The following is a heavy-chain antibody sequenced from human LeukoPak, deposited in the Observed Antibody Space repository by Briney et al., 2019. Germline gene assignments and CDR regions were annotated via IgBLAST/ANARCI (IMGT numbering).Heavy chain of an antibody. V-gene: IGHV1-46*01. J-gene: IGHJ4*02. CDR1: XYTFTSYY. D-gene: IGHD1-1*01. CDR2: INPSGGST. Sequence: VKVSFKASXYTFTSYYMHWVRQAPGQGLEWMGIINPSGGSTSYAQKFQGRVTMTRDTSTSTVYMELSSLRSEDTAVYYCARGPHDDPFDYWGQGTLVTVSS. CDR3: ARGPHDDPFDY.